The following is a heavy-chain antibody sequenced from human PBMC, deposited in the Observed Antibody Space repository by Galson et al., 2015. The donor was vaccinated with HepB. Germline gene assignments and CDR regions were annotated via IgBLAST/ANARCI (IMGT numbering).Heavy chain of an antibody. CDR3: ARGRGYCISTSCYEFDY. J-gene: IGHJ4*02. Sequence: QSGAEVKKPGESLKMSCTGSGSSFTNSWIGWVRQVPGKGLEWMAIIYPGDSDTRYSPSFQGPVTISADKSISTAYLQWSSLRASDTAMYYCARGRGYCISTSCYEFDYWGQGTLFTVSS. CDR2: IYPGDSDT. D-gene: IGHD2-2*01. CDR1: GSSFTNSW. V-gene: IGHV5-51*01.